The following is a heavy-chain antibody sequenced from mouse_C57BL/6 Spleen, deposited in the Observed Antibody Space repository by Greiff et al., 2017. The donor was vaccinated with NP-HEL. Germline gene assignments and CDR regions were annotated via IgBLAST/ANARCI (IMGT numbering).Heavy chain of an antibody. CDR1: GYTFTSYW. CDR3: ARSGIYYYGSPPYFDV. V-gene: IGHV1-50*01. Sequence: QVQLQQPGAELVKPGASVKLSCKASGYTFTSYWMQWVKQRPGQGLEWIGEIDPSDSYTNFNQKFKGKATLTVDTSSSTAYMKLSSQTSEDSAVYYCARSGIYYYGSPPYFDVGGTGTTVTVSS. CDR2: IDPSDSYT. D-gene: IGHD1-1*01. J-gene: IGHJ1*03.